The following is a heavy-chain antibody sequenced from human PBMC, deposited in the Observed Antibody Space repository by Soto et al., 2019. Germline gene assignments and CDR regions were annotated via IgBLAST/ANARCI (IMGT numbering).Heavy chain of an antibody. D-gene: IGHD6-13*01. J-gene: IGHJ4*02. CDR3: AREVRGYGLGYYFDY. CDR2: IKQDGSEK. CDR1: GFTFSSYW. V-gene: IGHV3-7*01. Sequence: GGSLRLSCAASGFTFSSYWMSWVRQAPGKGLEWVANIKQDGSEKYYVDSVKGRFTISRDNAKNSLYLQMNSLRAEDTAVYYCAREVRGYGLGYYFDYWGQGTLVTVSS.